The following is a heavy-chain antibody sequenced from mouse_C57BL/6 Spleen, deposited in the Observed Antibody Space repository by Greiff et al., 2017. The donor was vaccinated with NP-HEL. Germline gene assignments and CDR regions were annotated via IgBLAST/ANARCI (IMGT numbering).Heavy chain of an antibody. J-gene: IGHJ3*01. CDR2: ILPGSGST. D-gene: IGHD2-1*01. CDR3: ARGEREVTTGFAY. Sequence: VQLQQSGAELMKPGASVKLSCKATGYTFTGYWIEWVKQRPGHGLEWIGEILPGSGSTNYNDKFKGKATFTADTSSNTAYMQLSSLTTEDSAIYYCARGEREVTTGFAYWGQGTLVTVSA. V-gene: IGHV1-9*01. CDR1: GYTFTGYW.